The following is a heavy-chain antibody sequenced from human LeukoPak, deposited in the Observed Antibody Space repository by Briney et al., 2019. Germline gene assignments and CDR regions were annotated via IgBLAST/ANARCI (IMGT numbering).Heavy chain of an antibody. D-gene: IGHD6-13*01. Sequence: ASVKVSCKASGYTFTSYGISWVRQAPGQGLEWMGWISAYNGNTNYAQKLQGRVTMTTDTSTSTAYMVLRSLRSDDTAVYYCARAGIAAGLYYFDYWGQGTLVTVSS. J-gene: IGHJ4*02. CDR1: GYTFTSYG. CDR2: ISAYNGNT. CDR3: ARAGIAAGLYYFDY. V-gene: IGHV1-18*01.